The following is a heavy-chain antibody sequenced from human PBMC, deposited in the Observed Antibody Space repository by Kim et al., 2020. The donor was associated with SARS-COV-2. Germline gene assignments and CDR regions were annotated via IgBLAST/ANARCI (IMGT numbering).Heavy chain of an antibody. V-gene: IGHV3-48*03. CDR3: ARDQEYYYDSSGPSHDAFDI. Sequence: GGSLRLSCAASGFTFSSYEMNWVRQAPGKGLEWVSYISSSGSTIYYADSVKGRFTISRDNAKNSLYLQMNSLRAEDTAVYYCARDQEYYYDSSGPSHDAFDIWGQGTMVTVSS. D-gene: IGHD3-22*01. J-gene: IGHJ3*02. CDR1: GFTFSSYE. CDR2: ISSSGSTI.